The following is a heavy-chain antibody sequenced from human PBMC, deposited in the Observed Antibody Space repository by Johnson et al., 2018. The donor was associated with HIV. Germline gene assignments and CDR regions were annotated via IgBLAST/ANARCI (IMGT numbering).Heavy chain of an antibody. CDR2: ISYDGSNK. Sequence: QVQLVESGGGLVQPGRSLRLSCAASGFTFDDYAMHWVRQAPGKGLEWVAVISYDGSNKYYADSVKGRFTISRDNAKNTLYLQLNSLRVEDTAIYYCARSSVRDDAFDIWGQGTMVTVSS. V-gene: IGHV3-30*03. CDR1: GFTFDDYA. CDR3: ARSSVRDDAFDI. J-gene: IGHJ3*02. D-gene: IGHD3-10*01.